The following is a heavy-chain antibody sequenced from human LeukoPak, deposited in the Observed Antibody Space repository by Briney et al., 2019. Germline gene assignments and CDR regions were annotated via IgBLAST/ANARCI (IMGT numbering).Heavy chain of an antibody. V-gene: IGHV3-30-3*01. Sequence: GGSLRLSCAASGFTFSSYAMHWVRQAPGKGLEWVAVISYDGSNKYYADSVKGRFTISRDNSKNTLYLQMNSLRAEDTAVYYCAKVPHYDYVWGSYRPYFDYWGQGTLVTVSS. D-gene: IGHD3-16*02. CDR3: AKVPHYDYVWGSYRPYFDY. J-gene: IGHJ4*02. CDR2: ISYDGSNK. CDR1: GFTFSSYA.